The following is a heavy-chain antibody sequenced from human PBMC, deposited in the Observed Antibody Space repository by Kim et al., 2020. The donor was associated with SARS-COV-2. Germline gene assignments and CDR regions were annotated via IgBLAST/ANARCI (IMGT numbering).Heavy chain of an antibody. CDR3: ARDVAGARKYFDY. J-gene: IGHJ4*02. V-gene: IGHV1-3*01. CDR2: INPGNGNT. Sequence: ASVKVSCKASGYTFMTYAIHWVRQAPGESLEWMGWINPGNGNTKYSQKVKGRVAITTDTSENIAYLELRGLKSEDTAVYYCARDVAGARKYFDYWGQGTL. CDR1: GYTFMTYA.